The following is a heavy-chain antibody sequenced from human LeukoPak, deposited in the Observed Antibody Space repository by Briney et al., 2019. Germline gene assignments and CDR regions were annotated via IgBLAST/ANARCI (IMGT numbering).Heavy chain of an antibody. D-gene: IGHD6-13*01. CDR1: GGPISSSSYY. Sequence: SETLSLTCTVSGGPISSSSYYWGWIRQPPGKGLEWIGSIYYSGSTYYNPSLKSRVTISVDTSKNQFSLKLSSVTAADTAVYYCARSRSSSWNWFDPWGQGTLVTVSS. J-gene: IGHJ5*02. CDR2: IYYSGST. CDR3: ARSRSSSWNWFDP. V-gene: IGHV4-39*01.